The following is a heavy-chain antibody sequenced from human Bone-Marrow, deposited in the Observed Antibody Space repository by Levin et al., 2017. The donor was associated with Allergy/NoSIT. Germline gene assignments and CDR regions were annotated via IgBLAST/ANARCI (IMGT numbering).Heavy chain of an antibody. CDR2: IKSKSSGETT. CDR1: GFTFKDAY. J-gene: IGHJ4*02. D-gene: IGHD2-21*02. Sequence: SCAASGFTFKDAYMTWVRQAPGKGLEWVGRIKSKSSGETTQYAAPVKGRFTISRDDSKNTLYLEMNGLTTEDTAVYYCTTDAAGQSDSESSREYWGQGTLVTVSS. V-gene: IGHV3-15*01. CDR3: TTDAAGQSDSESSREY.